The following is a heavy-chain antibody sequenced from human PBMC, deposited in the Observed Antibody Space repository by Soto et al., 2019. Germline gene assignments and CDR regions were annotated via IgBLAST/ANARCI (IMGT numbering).Heavy chain of an antibody. J-gene: IGHJ5*02. Sequence: SVKVSCKASGGTFSSYAISWVRQAPGQGLEWMGGIIPIFGTANYAQKFQGRVTITADESTSTAYMELSSLRSEDTAVYYCARTYGSGSYLNWFDPWGQGTLVTVSS. D-gene: IGHD3-10*01. CDR2: IIPIFGTA. CDR1: GGTFSSYA. V-gene: IGHV1-69*13. CDR3: ARTYGSGSYLNWFDP.